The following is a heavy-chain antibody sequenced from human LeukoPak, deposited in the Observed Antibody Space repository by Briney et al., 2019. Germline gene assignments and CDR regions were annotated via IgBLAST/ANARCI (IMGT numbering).Heavy chain of an antibody. CDR3: ATTGSDGIDY. D-gene: IGHD1-1*01. Sequence: EASVKVSCKASGGTFSSYAISWVRQAPGQGLEWMGGNIPIFGTANYAQKFQGRVTITADESTSTAYMELRSLRSDDTAVYYCATTGSDGIDYWGQGTLVTVSS. V-gene: IGHV1-69*13. CDR1: GGTFSSYA. CDR2: NIPIFGTA. J-gene: IGHJ4*02.